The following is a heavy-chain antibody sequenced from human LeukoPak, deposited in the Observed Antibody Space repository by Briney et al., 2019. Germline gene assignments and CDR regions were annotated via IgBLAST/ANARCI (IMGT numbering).Heavy chain of an antibody. CDR1: GFTFSNTW. D-gene: IGHD3-22*01. Sequence: GGSLRLSCAASGFTFSNTWMSWVRQAPGKGLEWVGRIKSKTDGGTTDYAAPVKGRFTISRDDSKNTLYLQMNSLKTEDTAVYYCTTVLGTMIVVVGYGMDVWGQGTTVTVSS. V-gene: IGHV3-15*01. CDR3: TTVLGTMIVVVGYGMDV. CDR2: IKSKTDGGTT. J-gene: IGHJ6*02.